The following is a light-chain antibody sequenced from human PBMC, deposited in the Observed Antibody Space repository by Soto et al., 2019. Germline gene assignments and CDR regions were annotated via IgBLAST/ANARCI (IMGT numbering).Light chain of an antibody. CDR2: GAS. V-gene: IGKV3-15*01. J-gene: IGKJ1*01. Sequence: EIALTQSPATLSVSPGERAPLSCRASQSVSSNLAWYQQKPGQAPRLLIYGASTRATGIPARFSGSGSGTEFTLTISRLQSEDFAVYYCQQYNNWPPWTFGQGTKVDI. CDR3: QQYNNWPPWT. CDR1: QSVSSN.